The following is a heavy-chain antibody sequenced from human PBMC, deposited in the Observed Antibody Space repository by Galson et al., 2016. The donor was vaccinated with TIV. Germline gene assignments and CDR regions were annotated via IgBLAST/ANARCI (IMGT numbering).Heavy chain of an antibody. CDR1: GFTFSIYD. D-gene: IGHD2-21*01. CDR3: TRFRSHCGADCHFDV. V-gene: IGHV3-13*01. J-gene: IGHJ3*01. Sequence: SLRLSCAASGFTFSIYDMHWVRQAARKGLEWVSTIGTTADTYYTDSVKGRFTISREDAKNSLYLQMNSLRAEGTAIYYCTRFRSHCGADCHFDVWGQGTMVTVSS. CDR2: IGTTADT.